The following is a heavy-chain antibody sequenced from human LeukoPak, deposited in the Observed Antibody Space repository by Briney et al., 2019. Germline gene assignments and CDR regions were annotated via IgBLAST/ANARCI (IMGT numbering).Heavy chain of an antibody. J-gene: IGHJ4*02. V-gene: IGHV1-18*01. CDR1: GYTFSNSG. D-gene: IGHD1-26*01. Sequence: ASVKVSCKASGYTFSNSGISWVRQAPGQGLAWMGWISAYNGDTNYAQKFQGRVTMITDTSTSTAYMELRSLRSDDTAVYYCARDSGTYSYFDYWGQGTLVTVSS. CDR3: ARDSGTYSYFDY. CDR2: ISAYNGDT.